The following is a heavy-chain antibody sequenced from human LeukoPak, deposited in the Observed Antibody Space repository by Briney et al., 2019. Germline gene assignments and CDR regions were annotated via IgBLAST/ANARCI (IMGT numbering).Heavy chain of an antibody. CDR1: GFTVSNNY. CDR3: ASLSLGHY. J-gene: IGHJ4*02. CDR2: IYSGGST. Sequence: GGSLRLSCAASGFTVSNNYMSCVRQAPGKGLEWVSVIYSGGSTYYADSVKGRFTISRDTSKNTLSLQMNSLRAEDTAVYYCASLSLGHYWGQGTLVTVSS. V-gene: IGHV3-53*01. D-gene: IGHD6-6*01.